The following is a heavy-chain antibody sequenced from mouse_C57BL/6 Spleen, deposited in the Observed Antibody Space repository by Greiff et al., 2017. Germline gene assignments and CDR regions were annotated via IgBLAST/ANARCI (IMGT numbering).Heavy chain of an antibody. Sequence: QVQLQQPGAELVKPGASVKLSCKASGYTFTSYWMQWVKQRPGQGLEWIGEIDPSDSYTNYNQKFKGKATLTVDTSSSTAYMQLSSLTAEDSAVYYGARRDGRGWYFDVWGTGTTVTVSS. CDR1: GYTFTSYW. D-gene: IGHD1-1*01. J-gene: IGHJ1*03. V-gene: IGHV1-50*01. CDR3: ARRDGRGWYFDV. CDR2: IDPSDSYT.